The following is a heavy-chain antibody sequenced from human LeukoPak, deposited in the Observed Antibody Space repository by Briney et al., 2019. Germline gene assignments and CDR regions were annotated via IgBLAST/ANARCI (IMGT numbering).Heavy chain of an antibody. CDR1: GFTFSRSW. J-gene: IGHJ4*02. CDR2: INNDGGTT. D-gene: IGHD3-10*01. CDR3: ARDRVSGSGSIDY. Sequence: PRGSLRLSCAASGFTFSRSWMHWVRQAPGKGLVGFSRINNDGGTTTHADSVKGRFTISRDNANNSLYLQMNSLRVEDTAVYYCARDRVSGSGSIDYWGQGTLVTVSS. V-gene: IGHV3-74*01.